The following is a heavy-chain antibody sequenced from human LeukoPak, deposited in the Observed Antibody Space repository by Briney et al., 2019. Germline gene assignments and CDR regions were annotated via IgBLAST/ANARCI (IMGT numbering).Heavy chain of an antibody. CDR1: GFTFSDYY. J-gene: IGHJ6*02. CDR2: ISSSGSTI. V-gene: IGHV3-11*01. Sequence: PGGSLRLSCAASGFTFSDYYMSWIRQAPGKGLEWVSYISSSGSTIYYADSVKGRLTISRGNAKNSLYLQMNSLRAEDTAVYYCAREGGDGYNYYYYGMGVWGQGTTATVSS. D-gene: IGHD5-24*01. CDR3: AREGGDGYNYYYYGMGV.